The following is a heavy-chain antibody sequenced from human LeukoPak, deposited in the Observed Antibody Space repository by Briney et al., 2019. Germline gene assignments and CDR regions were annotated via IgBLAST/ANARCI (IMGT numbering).Heavy chain of an antibody. Sequence: AGGSLRLSCAAFGFTFSSYAMSWVRQAPGKGLEWVSAISGSGGSTYYADSVKGRFTISRDNSKDTLYLQMNNLRAEDTAIYYCGKELKRWQQIFEYWGQGTLVTVSS. D-gene: IGHD5-24*01. CDR1: GFTFSSYA. J-gene: IGHJ4*02. CDR3: GKELKRWQQIFEY. CDR2: ISGSGGST. V-gene: IGHV3-23*01.